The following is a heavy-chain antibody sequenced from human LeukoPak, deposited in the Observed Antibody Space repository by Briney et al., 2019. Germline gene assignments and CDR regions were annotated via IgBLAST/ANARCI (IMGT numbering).Heavy chain of an antibody. D-gene: IGHD2-15*01. CDR2: INWNGGST. V-gene: IGHV3-20*04. Sequence: GGSLRLSCAASGFTFDDYGMSWVRQAPGKGLEWVSGINWNGGSTVYADSVKGRFTISRDNAKNSLYVQMNSLRAEDTALYYCARTGGDMDPTDAFDIWGQGTMVTVSS. CDR1: GFTFDDYG. J-gene: IGHJ3*02. CDR3: ARTGGDMDPTDAFDI.